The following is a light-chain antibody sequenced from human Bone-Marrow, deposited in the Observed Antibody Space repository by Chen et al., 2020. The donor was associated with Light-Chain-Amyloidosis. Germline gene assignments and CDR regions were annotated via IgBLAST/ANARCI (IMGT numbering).Light chain of an antibody. V-gene: IGKV3-20*01. CDR3: QQYGSSPRGT. CDR2: GAS. J-gene: IGKJ1*01. CDR1: QSVSSSY. Sequence: EIVLTQSPGTLSLSPGERATLSCRASQSVSSSYLAWYQQKPGQAPRLLIYGASSRATGSPDRFSGSGSGTDFTLTISRLEPEDFAVDYCQQYGSSPRGTFGQGTKVEIK.